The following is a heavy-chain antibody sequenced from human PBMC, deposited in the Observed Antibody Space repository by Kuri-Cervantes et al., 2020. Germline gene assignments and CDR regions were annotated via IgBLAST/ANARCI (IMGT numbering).Heavy chain of an antibody. D-gene: IGHD1-7*01. J-gene: IGHJ4*02. CDR3: AKGIVGTTSGYFDY. Sequence: LSLSCAASGFTFSSYAMSWVRQAPGKGLEWVSVISASGGSTYYADSVKGRFTISRDKSKNTLYMQMNSLRAEDTALYYCAKGIVGTTSGYFDYWGQGTLVTVSS. V-gene: IGHV3-23*01. CDR1: GFTFSSYA. CDR2: ISASGGST.